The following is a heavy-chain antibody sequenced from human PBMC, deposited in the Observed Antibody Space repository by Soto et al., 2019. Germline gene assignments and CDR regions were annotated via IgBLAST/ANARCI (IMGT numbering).Heavy chain of an antibody. CDR1: GYSFTSYS. D-gene: IGHD2-15*01. CDR3: SGDWGIGCNGGMCYANGFDP. Sequence: QVQLVQSGAEVKKPGASVKVSCKASGYSFTSYSLHWVRQAPGQVLEWVGRITPSGGSKLYSQKFHGRVSLTRDTSSSIVDMDLRSLKSDDTAVYYCSGDWGIGCNGGMCYANGFDPWGQRTLVTVSS. J-gene: IGHJ5*02. CDR2: ITPSGGSK. V-gene: IGHV1-46*01.